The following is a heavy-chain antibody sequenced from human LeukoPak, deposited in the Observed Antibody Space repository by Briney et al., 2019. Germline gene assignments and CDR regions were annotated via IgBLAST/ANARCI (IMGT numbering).Heavy chain of an antibody. J-gene: IGHJ4*02. CDR2: IKQDGSEK. CDR1: GFTFSNYA. CDR3: AREAVGGDYFDY. V-gene: IGHV3-7*01. Sequence: GGSLRLSCAASGFTFSNYAMHWVRQAPGKGLEWVANIKQDGSEKYYVDSVKGRFTISRDNAKNSLYLQMNSLRAEDTAVYYCAREAVGGDYFDYWGQGTLVTVSS. D-gene: IGHD3-3*01.